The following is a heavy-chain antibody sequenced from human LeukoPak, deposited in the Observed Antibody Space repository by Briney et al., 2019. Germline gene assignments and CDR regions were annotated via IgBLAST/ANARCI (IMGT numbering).Heavy chain of an antibody. CDR3: TRAQGTVVTQYFQH. J-gene: IGHJ1*01. CDR2: IRSKAYGGTT. D-gene: IGHD4-23*01. V-gene: IGHV3-49*03. Sequence: GGSLRLSCTASGFTFGDYAMSWFRQAPGKGLEWVGFIRSKAYGGTTEYAASVKGRFTISRDDSKSIAYLQMNSLKTEDTAVYYCTRAQGTVVTQYFQHWGQGTLVTVSS. CDR1: GFTFGDYA.